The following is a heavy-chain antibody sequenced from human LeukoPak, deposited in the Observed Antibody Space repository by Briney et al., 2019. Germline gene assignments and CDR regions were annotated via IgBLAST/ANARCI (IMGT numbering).Heavy chain of an antibody. Sequence: GGSLRLSCAASKFTFSTFSMSWVRQAPGKGLEWVSSISGSGGYTYYADSVKGRFTISRDNSKNTVYLQMNSLRVDDTAVYYCARRDIVVVVSASDYWGQGTLVTVSS. CDR3: ARRDIVVVVSASDY. D-gene: IGHD2-15*01. J-gene: IGHJ4*02. CDR2: ISGSGGYT. CDR1: KFTFSTFS. V-gene: IGHV3-23*01.